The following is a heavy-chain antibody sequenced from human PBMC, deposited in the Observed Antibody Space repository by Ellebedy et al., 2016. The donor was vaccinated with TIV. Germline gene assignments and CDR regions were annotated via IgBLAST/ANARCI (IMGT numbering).Heavy chain of an antibody. CDR3: ARVSGSGVCYNCWFDP. CDR1: GFTFSSYD. D-gene: IGHD2-8*02. V-gene: IGHV3-13*01. Sequence: GESLKISCAASGFTFSSYDMHWVRQPTGKGLEWVSAIGTAGDTYYPGSVKGRFTISRDNAKNSLYLQMNSLRAGDTAVYYCARVSGSGVCYNCWFDPWGQGTLVTVSS. CDR2: IGTAGDT. J-gene: IGHJ5*02.